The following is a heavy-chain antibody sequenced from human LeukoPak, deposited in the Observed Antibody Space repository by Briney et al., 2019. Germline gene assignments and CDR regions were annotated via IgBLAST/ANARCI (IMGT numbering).Heavy chain of an antibody. CDR1: GFTFSSYA. CDR3: ARVYYYYYGMDI. J-gene: IGHJ6*02. CDR2: ISYDGSNK. Sequence: GGSLRLSCAASGFTFSSYAMHWVRQAPGKGLEWVAVISYDGSNKYYADSVKGRFTISRDNSKNTLYLQMDSLRAEDTAVYYCARVYYYYYGMDIWGQGTTVTVSS. V-gene: IGHV3-30*04.